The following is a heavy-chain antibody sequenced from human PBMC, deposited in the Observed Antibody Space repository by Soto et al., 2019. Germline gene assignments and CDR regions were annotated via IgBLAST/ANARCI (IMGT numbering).Heavy chain of an antibody. J-gene: IGHJ4*02. CDR3: ARDSSSQPGGY. Sequence: SETLSLTCTVSGGSISSGGYYWSWIRQHPGKGLEWIGYIYYSGSTYYNPSLKSRVAISVDTSKNQFSLKLSSVTAADTAVYHCARDSSSQPGGYWGQGTLVTVSS. CDR1: GGSISSGGYY. D-gene: IGHD2-2*01. V-gene: IGHV4-31*03. CDR2: IYYSGST.